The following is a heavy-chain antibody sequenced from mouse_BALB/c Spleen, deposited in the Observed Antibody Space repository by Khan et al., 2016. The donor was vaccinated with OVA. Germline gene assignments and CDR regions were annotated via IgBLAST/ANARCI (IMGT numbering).Heavy chain of an antibody. CDR2: INPTSGYT. CDR3: TRDRNDY. CDR1: GYTFTTYW. Sequence: QVKLQQSGAELAKPGASVKMSCKASGYTFTTYWMHWVKQRPGQGLEWIGYINPTSGYTDYNEKFKDRATLSADKSSSTSYMQMSSLTSEDSADYYCTRDRNDYWGQGTTLTVSS. J-gene: IGHJ2*01. V-gene: IGHV1-7*01.